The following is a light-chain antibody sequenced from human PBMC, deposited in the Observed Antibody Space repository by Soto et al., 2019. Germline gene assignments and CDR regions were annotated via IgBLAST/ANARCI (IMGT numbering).Light chain of an antibody. Sequence: EIVLTQSPGTLSLSPGERATLSCRASQSVSSSYLAWYQQKPGQAPRLLIYGASSRATGIPDRFSGSGSGTDFTLAISRLEPEDFAVYYCQGYRDSPPTYTFGQGTRLEI. CDR1: QSVSSSY. V-gene: IGKV3-20*01. J-gene: IGKJ2*01. CDR3: QGYRDSPPTYT. CDR2: GAS.